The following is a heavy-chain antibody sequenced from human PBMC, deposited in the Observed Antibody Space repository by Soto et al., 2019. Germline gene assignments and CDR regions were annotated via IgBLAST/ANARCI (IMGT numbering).Heavy chain of an antibody. CDR1: GGSISSYY. Sequence: QVQLQESGPGLVKPSETLSLTCTVSGGSISSYYWSWIRQPPGKGLEWIGYIYYSGSTNYNPSLKSRVTISVDTSKNQFSLKLSSVTAADTAVYYCARGRVGRDGYRGFDYWGQGTLVTVSS. J-gene: IGHJ4*02. D-gene: IGHD5-12*01. CDR3: ARGRVGRDGYRGFDY. V-gene: IGHV4-59*08. CDR2: IYYSGST.